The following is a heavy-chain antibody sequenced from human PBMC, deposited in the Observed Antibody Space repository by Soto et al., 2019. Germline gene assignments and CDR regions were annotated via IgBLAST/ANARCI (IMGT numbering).Heavy chain of an antibody. CDR2: ISSSSSYI. V-gene: IGHV3-21*01. CDR3: ARGRQFGVYYFDY. J-gene: IGHJ4*02. D-gene: IGHD3-16*01. Sequence: LRLSCAASGFTFSSYSMNWVRQAPGKGLEWVSSISSSSSYIYYADSVKGRFTISRDNAKSSLYLQMNSLRAEDTAVYYCARGRQFGVYYFDYWGQGTLVTVSS. CDR1: GFTFSSYS.